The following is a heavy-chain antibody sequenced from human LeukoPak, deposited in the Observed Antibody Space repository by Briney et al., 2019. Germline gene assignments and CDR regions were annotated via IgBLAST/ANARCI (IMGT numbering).Heavy chain of an antibody. CDR1: GCTFRSYG. J-gene: IGHJ4*02. D-gene: IGHD3-10*01. CDR3: AKDHYGSGSYYNAGDY. V-gene: IGHV3-30*18. Sequence: PGRSLRLPCAVSGCTFRSYGKHWRRHSPGKGLEGVAVRSYDGSNKSYADSVMGRFTIARDNSKNTLYLQMHSLRAEATAVYYCAKDHYGSGSYYNAGDYWGQGTMVTVSS. CDR2: RSYDGSNK.